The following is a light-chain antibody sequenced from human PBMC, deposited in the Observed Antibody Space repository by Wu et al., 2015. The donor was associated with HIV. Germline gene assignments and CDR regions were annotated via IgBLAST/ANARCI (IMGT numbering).Light chain of an antibody. CDR1: QGISSW. J-gene: IGKJ1*01. CDR3: QQYNSYSGT. V-gene: IGKV1-5*03. Sequence: DIQMTQSPSSVSASVGDRVTITCRASQGISSWLAWYQQQPGKAPKLLIYKASSLESGVPSRFSGSGSGTEFTLTISSLQPDDFATYYCQQYNSYSGTFGQGTKVEIK. CDR2: KAS.